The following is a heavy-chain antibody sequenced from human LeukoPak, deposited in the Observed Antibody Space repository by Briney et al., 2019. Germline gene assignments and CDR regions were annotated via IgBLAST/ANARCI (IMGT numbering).Heavy chain of an antibody. CDR3: ARAGYSYGYYGMDV. CDR2: INPNSGGT. CDR1: GYTFTGYY. J-gene: IGHJ6*02. Sequence: ASVKVSCKASGYTFTGYYLHWVRQAPGQGLEWMGWINPNSGGTDYAQKFQGRVTMTRDTSISTAYMELSSLRSDDTAVYYCARAGYSYGYYGMDVWGQGTSVIASS. V-gene: IGHV1-2*02. D-gene: IGHD5-18*01.